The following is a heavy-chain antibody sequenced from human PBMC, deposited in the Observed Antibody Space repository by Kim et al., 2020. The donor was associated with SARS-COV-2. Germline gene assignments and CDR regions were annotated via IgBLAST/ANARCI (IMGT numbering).Heavy chain of an antibody. CDR1: GYTFTSYY. J-gene: IGHJ5*02. CDR3: AREGHLRYFDWSLNWFDP. V-gene: IGHV1-46*01. Sequence: ASVKVSCKASGYTFTSYYMHWVRQAPGQGLEWMGIINPSGGSTSYAQKFQGRVTMTRDTSTSTVYMELSSLRSEDTAVYYCAREGHLRYFDWSLNWFDPWGQGTLVTVSS. D-gene: IGHD3-9*01. CDR2: INPSGGST.